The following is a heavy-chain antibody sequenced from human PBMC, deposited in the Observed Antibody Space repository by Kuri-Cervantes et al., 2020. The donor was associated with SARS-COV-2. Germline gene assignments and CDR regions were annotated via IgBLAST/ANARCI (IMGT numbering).Heavy chain of an antibody. CDR2: IYYSGST. J-gene: IGHJ4*02. CDR3: ARGAFRIRIQLWDGFDY. D-gene: IGHD5-18*01. CDR1: PGSISSYY. V-gene: IGHV4-59*12. Sequence: SETLPPPPPPPPGSISSYYWSWIRQPPGKGLEWIGYIYYSGSTNYNPSLKSRVTISVDTSKNQFSLKLSSVTAADTAVYYCARGAFRIRIQLWDGFDYWGQGTLVTVSS.